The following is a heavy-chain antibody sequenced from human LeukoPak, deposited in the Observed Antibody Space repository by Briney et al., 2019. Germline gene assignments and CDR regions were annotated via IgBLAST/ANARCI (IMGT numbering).Heavy chain of an antibody. CDR2: ISAYNGNT. J-gene: IGHJ4*02. V-gene: IGHV1-18*01. D-gene: IGHD3-16*02. CDR3: ARGHMITFGGVIVPIDY. CDR1: GYTFTSYG. Sequence: ASVKVSCKASGYTFTSYGISWVRQAPGQGLEWMGWISAYNGNTNYAQKLQGRVTMTTDTSTSTAYMELRSLRSDDTAVYYCARGHMITFGGVIVPIDYWGQGTLVTVSS.